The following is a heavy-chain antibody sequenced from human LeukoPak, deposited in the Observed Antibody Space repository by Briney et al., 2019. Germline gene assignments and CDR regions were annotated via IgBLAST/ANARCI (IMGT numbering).Heavy chain of an antibody. CDR1: GGSVISGSYF. Sequence: PSATLSLTCTVSGGSVISGSYFWRWIRQPPGKGLEWIGFIFYSGSTNYNPSLKSRVTISVDTSKNQFSLKLSSVTAADTAVYYCARTYCTSNRCYSGYNWFDPWGQGTLVTVSS. D-gene: IGHD2-2*01. J-gene: IGHJ5*02. CDR3: ARTYCTSNRCYSGYNWFDP. CDR2: IFYSGST. V-gene: IGHV4-61*01.